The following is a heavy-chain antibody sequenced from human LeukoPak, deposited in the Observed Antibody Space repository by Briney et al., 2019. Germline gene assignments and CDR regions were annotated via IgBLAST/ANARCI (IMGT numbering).Heavy chain of an antibody. CDR1: GFTFSSYS. V-gene: IGHV3-21*01. J-gene: IGHJ4*02. CDR3: AGSASSGWTIDY. D-gene: IGHD6-19*01. CDR2: ISSSSSYI. Sequence: GSLRLSCAASGFTFSSYSMNWVRQAPGKGLEWVSSISSSSSYIYYADSVKGRFTISRDNAKNSLYLQMNSLRAEDTAVYYCAGSASSGWTIDYWGQGTLVTVSS.